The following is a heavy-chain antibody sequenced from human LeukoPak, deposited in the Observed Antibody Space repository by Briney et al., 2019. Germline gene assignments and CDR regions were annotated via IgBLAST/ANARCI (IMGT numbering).Heavy chain of an antibody. V-gene: IGHV1-2*02. CDR1: PDISNAYS. D-gene: IGHD3-16*02. J-gene: IGHJ4*02. CDR3: ASEWRYNTLTSYQDY. Sequence: ASLKYSCKGNPDISNAYSKDQMRKTSGQVLEWMGWVNPNNGDTNYVQKFQGRVTMTRDTSISTAYMELTRLRSDDTAVYYCASEWRYNTLTSYQDYWGEGTLVTVSS. CDR2: VNPNNGDT.